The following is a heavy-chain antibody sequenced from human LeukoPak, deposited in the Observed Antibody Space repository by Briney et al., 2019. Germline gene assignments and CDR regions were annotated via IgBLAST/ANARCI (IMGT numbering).Heavy chain of an antibody. J-gene: IGHJ4*02. D-gene: IGHD3-16*01. V-gene: IGHV3-74*01. CDR1: GSTFSDSW. Sequence: PGGSLRLSCAASGSTFSDSWMHWVRRAPGKGRVGVSRINSDGRITNYADSVKGRFTISRDNAKNTLYLQMNSLRAEDTAVYYCARVRWGGLYYFDYWGQGTLVTVSS. CDR2: INSDGRIT. CDR3: ARVRWGGLYYFDY.